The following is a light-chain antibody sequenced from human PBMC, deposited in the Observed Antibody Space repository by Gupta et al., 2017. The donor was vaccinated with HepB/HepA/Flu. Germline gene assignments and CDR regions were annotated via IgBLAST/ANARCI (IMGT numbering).Light chain of an antibody. CDR2: DDN. V-gene: IGLV2-14*03. CDR3: NYYTTHSNIVV. CDR1: SSDVGGYNY. J-gene: IGLJ2*01. Sequence: SALTQPASVSGSPGQSITISCTGTSSDVGGYNYVSWYQKHPDPAHNLMMYDDNNRPSAAHNRFSGSKSGTTASATLTGLQAEEEAEDYCNYYTTHSNIVVFGGGTKLTVL.